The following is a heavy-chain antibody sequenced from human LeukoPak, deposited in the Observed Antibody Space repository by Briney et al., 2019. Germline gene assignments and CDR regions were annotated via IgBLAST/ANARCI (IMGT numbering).Heavy chain of an antibody. D-gene: IGHD2-2*01. CDR3: AVRWYQLPHY. CDR1: GGTFSSYA. V-gene: IGHV1-69*13. J-gene: IGHJ4*02. Sequence: ASVKVSCKASGGTFSSYAISWVRQAPGQGLEWMGGIIPIFGTANYAQKFQGGVTITADESTSTAYMELSSLRFEDTAVYYCAVRWYQLPHYWGQGTLVTVSS. CDR2: IIPIFGTA.